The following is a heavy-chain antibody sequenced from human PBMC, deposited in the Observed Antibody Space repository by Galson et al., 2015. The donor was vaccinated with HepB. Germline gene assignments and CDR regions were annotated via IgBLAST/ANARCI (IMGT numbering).Heavy chain of an antibody. CDR1: GFTFSSYG. V-gene: IGHV3-30*18. CDR3: AKGLSYYYGSGNNWFDP. J-gene: IGHJ5*02. CDR2: ISYDGSNK. D-gene: IGHD3-10*01. Sequence: LRLSCAASGFTFSSYGMHWVRQAPGKGLEWVAVISYDGSNKYYADSVKGRFTISRDNSKNTLYLQMNSLRAEDTAVYYCAKGLSYYYGSGNNWFDPWGQGTLVTVSS.